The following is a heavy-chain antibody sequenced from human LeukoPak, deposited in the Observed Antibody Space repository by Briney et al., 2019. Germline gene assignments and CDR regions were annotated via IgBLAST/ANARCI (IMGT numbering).Heavy chain of an antibody. CDR3: AKGSLGSWYFFDS. J-gene: IGHJ4*02. CDR2: FSRNGHDT. CDR1: GFTFGSSP. Sequence: GGSLRLSCAASGFTFGSSPMSWVRQAPGKGPEWVITFSRNGHDTYYADSVKGRFTIFRDNSKNTLYLQMNSLRAEDTAVYYCAKGSLGSWYFFDSWGQGTLVTVSS. V-gene: IGHV3-23*01. D-gene: IGHD6-13*01.